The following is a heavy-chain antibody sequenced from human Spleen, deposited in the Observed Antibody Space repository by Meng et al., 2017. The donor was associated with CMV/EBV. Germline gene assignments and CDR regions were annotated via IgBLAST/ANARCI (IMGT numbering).Heavy chain of an antibody. V-gene: IGHV3-30*02. CDR3: AKDLYCSSTSCYIFAGSDYYYYAMDV. D-gene: IGHD2-2*02. J-gene: IGHJ6*02. CDR2: IRYDGNNK. Sequence: GGSLRLSCAASRFTFSSYSRHWVRQSPGKGLEWVAFIRYDGNNKYYADSVKGRVTISRDNSKNTLHLQMNSLRAEDTAVYYCAKDLYCSSTSCYIFAGSDYYYYAMDVWGQGTTVTVSS. CDR1: RFTFSSYS.